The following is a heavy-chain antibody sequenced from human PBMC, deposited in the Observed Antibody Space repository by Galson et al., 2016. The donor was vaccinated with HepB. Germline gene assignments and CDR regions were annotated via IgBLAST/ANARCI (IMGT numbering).Heavy chain of an antibody. CDR2: TYYNPEWHN. CDR3: ARGWVQNGMDV. Sequence: CAISWDSVSSNSAAWSWIRQSPSRGLEWLGRTYYNPEWHNDYAPSVKSRISINPDTSKNQFSLQLNSVTPEDTAVYYCARGWVQNGMDVWGRGTAGTVSS. J-gene: IGHJ6*02. CDR1: WDSVSSNSAA. V-gene: IGHV6-1*01. D-gene: IGHD1-1*01.